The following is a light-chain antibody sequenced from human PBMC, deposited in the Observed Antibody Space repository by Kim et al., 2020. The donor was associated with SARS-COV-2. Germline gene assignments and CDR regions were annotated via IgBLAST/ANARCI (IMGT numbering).Light chain of an antibody. CDR1: ESVGSK. J-gene: IGKJ1*01. CDR2: ATS. CDR3: QHYNNWPTWT. Sequence: EVVMTQSPATLSVSPGERATLSCRASESVGSKLAWYQQKPGQAPRLLIYATSTRATGIPARFSGSGSGTEFTLTVSSLQSEDFAVYYCQHYNNWPTWTFGQGTKVEIK. V-gene: IGKV3-15*01.